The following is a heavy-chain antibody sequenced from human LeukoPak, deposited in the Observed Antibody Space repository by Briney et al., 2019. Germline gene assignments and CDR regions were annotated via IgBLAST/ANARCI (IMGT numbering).Heavy chain of an antibody. J-gene: IGHJ6*04. CDR1: GFTFSDYY. CDR3: AELGITMIGGV. V-gene: IGHV3-11*04. Sequence: GGSLRLSCAASGFTFSDYYMSWIRQAPGKGLEWVSFISSSGSTIYNADSGLSSSGTTIYYADSVKGRFTISRDNAKNSLYLQMNSLRAEDTAVYYCAELGITMIGGVWGKGTTVTISS. D-gene: IGHD3-10*02. CDR2: ISSSGSTIYNADSGLSSSGTTI.